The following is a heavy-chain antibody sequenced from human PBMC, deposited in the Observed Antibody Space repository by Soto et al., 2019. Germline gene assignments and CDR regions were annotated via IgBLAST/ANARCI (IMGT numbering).Heavy chain of an antibody. D-gene: IGHD2-2*01. CDR3: VSAVRYCISTSCADAFDI. V-gene: IGHV5-51*01. CDR2: IYPGDSDT. CDR1: GYSFTSYW. Sequence: PGESLKISCKGSGYSFTSYWIGWVRQMPGKGLEWMGIIYPGDSDTRYSPSFQGQVTISADKSISTAYLQWSSLKASDTAMYYCVSAVRYCISTSCADAFDICGKGTMVTV. J-gene: IGHJ3*02.